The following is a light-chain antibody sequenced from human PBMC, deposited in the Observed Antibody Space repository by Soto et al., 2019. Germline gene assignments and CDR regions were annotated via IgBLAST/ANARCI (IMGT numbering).Light chain of an antibody. CDR3: ASYAGSNNYV. J-gene: IGLJ1*01. Sequence: QSALTQPPSVSGSPGQSVTISCTGTSSDVGGYNYVSWYQQHPGKAPKVLIYEVTKRPSGVPGRFSGSKSGDTASLTVSGLQSEDEATYYCASYAGSNNYVFGTGTKLTVL. CDR2: EVT. V-gene: IGLV2-8*01. CDR1: SSDVGGYNY.